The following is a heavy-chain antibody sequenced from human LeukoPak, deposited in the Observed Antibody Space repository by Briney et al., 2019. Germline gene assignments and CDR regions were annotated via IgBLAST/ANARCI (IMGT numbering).Heavy chain of an antibody. Sequence: SETLSLTCAVSGGSISSGGYSWSWIRQPPGKGLEWIGYIYHSGSTYYNPSLKSRVTISVDKSKNQFSLKLSSVTAADTAVYYCARVPDSSSWPGFDPWGQGTLVTVSS. CDR2: IYHSGST. CDR1: GGSISSGGYS. D-gene: IGHD6-13*01. V-gene: IGHV4-30-2*01. CDR3: ARVPDSSSWPGFDP. J-gene: IGHJ5*02.